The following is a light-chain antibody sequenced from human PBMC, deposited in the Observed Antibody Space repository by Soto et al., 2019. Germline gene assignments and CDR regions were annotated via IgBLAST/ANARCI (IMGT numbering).Light chain of an antibody. CDR2: SNN. CDR1: SSNIGTNS. V-gene: IGLV1-44*01. Sequence: QSVLTQPPSASGTPGQKVTISCSGRSSNIGTNSVNWYQQLPGAAPKLLMFSNNQRPSGVPDRFSGSKSGTSASLAISGLRSEDEAQYYCAVWDDSLDGPVFAGGTQLTVL. CDR3: AVWDDSLDGPV. J-gene: IGLJ2*01.